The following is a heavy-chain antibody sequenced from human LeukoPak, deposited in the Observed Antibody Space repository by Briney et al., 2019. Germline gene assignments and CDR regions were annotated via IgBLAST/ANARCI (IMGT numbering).Heavy chain of an antibody. Sequence: GSLRLSCEGSGFTFSNYWMSWVRQAPGKGLEWVANIKTDGSEKYYVDSVKGRFTISRDNAKNSLYLQMNSLRAEDTAVYYCARVGYFTMVRGAFGYWGQGTLVTVSS. V-gene: IGHV3-7*03. CDR1: GFTFSNYW. CDR3: ARVGYFTMVRGAFGY. CDR2: IKTDGSEK. D-gene: IGHD3-10*01. J-gene: IGHJ4*02.